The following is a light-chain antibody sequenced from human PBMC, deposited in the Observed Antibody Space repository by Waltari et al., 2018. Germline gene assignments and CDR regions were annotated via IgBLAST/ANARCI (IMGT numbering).Light chain of an antibody. CDR3: EPSYISPRP. CDR1: QRITNF. Sequence: IQLTQSPSSLSASVGDNVTMTCRPSQRITNFLNWYRQKPGKAPRLLIYGASYLQSGVPSRFSGSGSGTDFTLTITSLQPDDFASCDCEPSYISPRPLGPGPTV. V-gene: IGKV1-39*01. J-gene: IGKJ3*01. CDR2: GAS.